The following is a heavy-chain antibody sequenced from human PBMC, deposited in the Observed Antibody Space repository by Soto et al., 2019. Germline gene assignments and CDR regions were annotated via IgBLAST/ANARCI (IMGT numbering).Heavy chain of an antibody. V-gene: IGHV3-7*05. D-gene: IGHD3-3*01. CDR3: VRDWSSKGDY. Sequence: GGSLRLSCAASGFTFSDYWMTWVRQAPGKGLEWVANIKQDGRKKNYVDSVKGRFTISRDNAKNSVFLQMNSLRVEDTAVYYCVRDWSSKGDYWGQGTLVTVSS. CDR2: IKQDGRKK. CDR1: GFTFSDYW. J-gene: IGHJ4*02.